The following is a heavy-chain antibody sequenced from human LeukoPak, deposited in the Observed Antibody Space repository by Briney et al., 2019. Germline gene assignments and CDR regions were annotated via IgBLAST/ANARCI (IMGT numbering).Heavy chain of an antibody. J-gene: IGHJ3*02. Sequence: SVKVSCKASGGTFSSYAISWVRQAPGQGLEWMGGIIPIFGTANYAQKFQGRVTITADKSTSTAYMELSSLRSEDTAVYYCARGVASFRTVTTDAFDIWGQGTMVTVSS. CDR3: ARGVASFRTVTTDAFDI. CDR2: IIPIFGTA. V-gene: IGHV1-69*06. CDR1: GGTFSSYA. D-gene: IGHD4-17*01.